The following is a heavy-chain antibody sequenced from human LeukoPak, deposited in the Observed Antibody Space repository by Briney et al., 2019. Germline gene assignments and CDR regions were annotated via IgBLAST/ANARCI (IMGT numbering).Heavy chain of an antibody. J-gene: IGHJ6*02. CDR3: ASPSGLVGATTNYYYGMDV. CDR2: IIPILGIA. V-gene: IGHV1-69*04. CDR1: GGTFSSYA. Sequence: ASVKVSCKASGGTFSSYAPRRVRQPPGQGLAWMRRIIPILGIANYAQKFQGRVTITADKSTSTAYMELSSLRSEDTAVYYCASPSGLVGATTNYYYGMDVWGQGTTVTVSS. D-gene: IGHD1-26*01.